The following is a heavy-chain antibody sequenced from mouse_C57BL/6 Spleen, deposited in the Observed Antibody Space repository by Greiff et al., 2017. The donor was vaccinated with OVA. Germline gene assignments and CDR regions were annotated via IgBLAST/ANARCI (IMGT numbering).Heavy chain of an antibody. CDR3: ARGLGSSPYYAMDY. D-gene: IGHD1-1*01. V-gene: IGHV1-20*01. J-gene: IGHJ4*01. CDR2: INPYNGDT. Sequence: VQLQQSGPELVKPGDSVKISCKASGYSFTGYFMNWVMQSHGKSLEWIGRINPYNGDTFYNQKFKGKATLTVDKSSSTAHMELRSLTSEDSAVYYCARGLGSSPYYAMDYWGQGTSVTVSS. CDR1: GYSFTGYF.